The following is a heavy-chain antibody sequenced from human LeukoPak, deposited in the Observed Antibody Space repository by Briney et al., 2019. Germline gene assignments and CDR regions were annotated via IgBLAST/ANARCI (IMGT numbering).Heavy chain of an antibody. CDR3: AKGLFSAYDKYLDS. V-gene: IGHV3-21*04. CDR2: ISATSSDI. J-gene: IGHJ4*02. CDR1: VHAFESFT. Sequence: GGSLKLSCAGSVHAFESFTMTWVRQAPGKGLEWVSPISATSSDINYAESVRGRFTISRDNAKNSLFLQMDSLRAEDTAIYYCAKGLFSAYDKYLDSWGQGTLVTVSS. D-gene: IGHD5-12*01.